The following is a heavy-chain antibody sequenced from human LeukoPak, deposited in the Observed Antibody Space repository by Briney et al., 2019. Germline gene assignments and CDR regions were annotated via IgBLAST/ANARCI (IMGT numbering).Heavy chain of an antibody. J-gene: IGHJ3*02. V-gene: IGHV1-8*01. D-gene: IGHD3-3*01. CDR2: MNPNSGNT. CDR3: ARVPSYYDFWSGQRSTAFDI. CDR1: GYTFTSYD. Sequence: GASVKVSCKASGYTFTSYDINWVRQATGQGLEWMGWMNPNSGNTGYAQKFQGRVTMTRNTSISTAYMELSSLRSEDTAVYYCARVPSYYDFWSGQRSTAFDIWGQGTMVTVSS.